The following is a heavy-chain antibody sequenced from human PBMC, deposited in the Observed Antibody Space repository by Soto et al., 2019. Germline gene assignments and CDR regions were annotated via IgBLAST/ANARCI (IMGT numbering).Heavy chain of an antibody. Sequence: EVQLVESGGGLIQPGGSLRLSCAVSGFTVSNNYMSWVRQAPGKGLEGVSVIYSGGYTAYGDSVKGRFTISRDNSKNTLYLQTNARGPDARAWYYWARRPGGGGYWGQGTLVTVSS. J-gene: IGHJ4*02. CDR3: ARRPGGGGY. D-gene: IGHD3-10*01. CDR2: IYSGGYT. CDR1: GFTVSNNY. V-gene: IGHV3-53*01.